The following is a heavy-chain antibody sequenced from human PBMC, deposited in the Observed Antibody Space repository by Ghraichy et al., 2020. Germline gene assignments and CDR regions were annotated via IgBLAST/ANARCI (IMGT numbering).Heavy chain of an antibody. CDR1: GGSINISGYY. J-gene: IGHJ5*02. D-gene: IGHD2-2*01. CDR2: VYDGGNT. Sequence: SETLSLTCTVSGGSINISGYYWSWIRQPPGEGLECIGYVYDGGNTKYNPSLKGRVTISVDTSKNHFSLNLTSVTATDTAMYYCARGYSSTLMNWFDPWGQGTLVTVSS. CDR3: ARGYSSTLMNWFDP. V-gene: IGHV4-61*03.